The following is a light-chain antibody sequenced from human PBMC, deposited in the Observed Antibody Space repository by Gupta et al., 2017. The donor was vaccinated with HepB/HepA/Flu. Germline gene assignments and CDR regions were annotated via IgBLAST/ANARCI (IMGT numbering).Light chain of an antibody. CDR1: QSVLYSSNNKNY. CDR3: QQYYSDPYT. J-gene: IGKJ5*01. Sequence: DIVMTQSPDSLAVSLGERATINCKSSQSVLYSSNNKNYLAWYQQKPGQPPKLLIYWASTRESGVPDRFSGRGSGTDFTLTISSLKAEDVAVYYCQQYYSDPYTFGQGTLLEIK. V-gene: IGKV4-1*01. CDR2: WAS.